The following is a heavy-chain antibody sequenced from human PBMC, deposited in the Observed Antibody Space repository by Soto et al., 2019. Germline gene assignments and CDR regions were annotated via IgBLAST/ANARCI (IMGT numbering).Heavy chain of an antibody. J-gene: IGHJ5*02. CDR2: IFYLGSS. CDR3: ARHSLALRKNNCFDP. Sequence: SETLSLTCTVSGDSIISSDFYWGWVRQPPGKGLEWIGSIFYLGSSYYNPSLKSRVTMSVDTSKNQYSLRLRSVTAADTALYFCARHSLALRKNNCFDPWGQGIMVTVSS. D-gene: IGHD3-3*02. V-gene: IGHV4-39*01. CDR1: GDSIISSDFY.